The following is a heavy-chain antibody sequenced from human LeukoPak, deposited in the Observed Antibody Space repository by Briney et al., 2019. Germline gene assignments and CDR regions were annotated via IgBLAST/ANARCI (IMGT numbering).Heavy chain of an antibody. J-gene: IGHJ4*02. V-gene: IGHV3-23*01. CDR1: GFTVSRSY. CDR3: AKDRYYYDSSGYYALDY. D-gene: IGHD3-22*01. Sequence: GGSLRLSCAGSGFTVSRSYMSWVRQVPEKGLEWVSAISGSGGSTYYADSVKGRFTISRDNSKNTLYLQMNSLRAEDTAVYYCAKDRYYYDSSGYYALDYWGQGTLVTVSS. CDR2: ISGSGGST.